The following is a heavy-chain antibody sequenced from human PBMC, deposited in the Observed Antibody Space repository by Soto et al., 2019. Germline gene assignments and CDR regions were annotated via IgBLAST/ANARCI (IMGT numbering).Heavy chain of an antibody. CDR1: GFIFTNYA. Sequence: WGSLRLSCAASGFIFTNYAMNWVRQAPGKGLEWVSVIGGRGNSAYYADSVQGRFTISRDNSKNTLSLRMSSLTADDTAIYYCVRAGRGSFDFWGRGKMVTVS. D-gene: IGHD5-12*01. CDR3: VRAGRGSFDF. J-gene: IGHJ3*01. V-gene: IGHV3-23*01. CDR2: IGGRGNSA.